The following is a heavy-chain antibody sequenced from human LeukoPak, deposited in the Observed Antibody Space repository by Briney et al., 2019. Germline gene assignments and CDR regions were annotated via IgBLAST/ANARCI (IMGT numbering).Heavy chain of an antibody. Sequence: SETLSLTCAVYGGSSSGYYWSWIRQPPGKGLEWIGEINHSGSTNYNPSLKSRVTISVDTSKNQFSLKLSSVTAADTAVYYSARVLMPYGSGSYRACPHWFDPWGQGTLVTVSS. D-gene: IGHD3-10*01. CDR2: INHSGST. J-gene: IGHJ5*02. CDR1: GGSSSGYY. CDR3: ARVLMPYGSGSYRACPHWFDP. V-gene: IGHV4-34*01.